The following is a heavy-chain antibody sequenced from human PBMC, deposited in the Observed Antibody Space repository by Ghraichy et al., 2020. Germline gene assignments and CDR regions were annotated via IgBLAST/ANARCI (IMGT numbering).Heavy chain of an antibody. CDR3: ARDKEVVKAFDI. V-gene: IGHV1-18*01. D-gene: IGHD3-22*01. CDR2: ISAYNGNT. CDR1: GYTFTSYG. Sequence: ASVKVSCKASGYTFTSYGISWVRQAPGQGLGWMGWISAYNGNTNYAQKLQGRVTMTTDTSTSTAYMELRSLRSDDTAVYYCARDKEVVKAFDIWGQGTMVTVSS. J-gene: IGHJ3*02.